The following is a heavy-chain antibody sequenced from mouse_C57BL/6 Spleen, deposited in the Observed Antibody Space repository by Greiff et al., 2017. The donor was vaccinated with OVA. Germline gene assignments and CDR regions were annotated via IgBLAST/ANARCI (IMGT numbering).Heavy chain of an antibody. V-gene: IGHV1-64*01. CDR2: IHPNSGST. J-gene: IGHJ3*01. CDR1: GYTFTSYW. CDR3: ARSPLYYDYLAY. Sequence: QVQLKQPGAELVKPGASVKLSCKASGYTFTSYWMHWVKQRPGQGLEWIGMIHPNSGSTNYNEKFKSKATLTVDKSSSTAYMQLSSLTSEDSAVYYCARSPLYYDYLAYWGQGTLVTVSA. D-gene: IGHD2-4*01.